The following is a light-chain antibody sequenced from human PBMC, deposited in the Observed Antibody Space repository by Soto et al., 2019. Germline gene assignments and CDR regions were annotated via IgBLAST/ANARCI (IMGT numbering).Light chain of an antibody. Sequence: SYELTQPPSVSVAPGKTARITCGGNNIGSKSVHWYQQKPGQAPVPVIYYDSDRPSGIPERFSGSNSGNTATLTISRVEAGDEADYYCQVWDSSSDQAVFGTGTKVTVL. V-gene: IGLV3-21*04. J-gene: IGLJ1*01. CDR3: QVWDSSSDQAV. CDR2: YDS. CDR1: NIGSKS.